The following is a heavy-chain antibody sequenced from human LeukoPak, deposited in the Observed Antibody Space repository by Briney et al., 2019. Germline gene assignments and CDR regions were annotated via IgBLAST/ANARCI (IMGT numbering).Heavy chain of an antibody. Sequence: GASVKVSCKASGYTFTGYYMHWVRQAPGQGLEWMGWINPNSGGTNYAQKFQGWVTMTRDTSISTACMELSRLRSDDTAVYYCARANNWNDAWWFDPWGQGTLVTVSS. V-gene: IGHV1-2*04. CDR3: ARANNWNDAWWFDP. J-gene: IGHJ5*02. D-gene: IGHD1-1*01. CDR2: INPNSGGT. CDR1: GYTFTGYY.